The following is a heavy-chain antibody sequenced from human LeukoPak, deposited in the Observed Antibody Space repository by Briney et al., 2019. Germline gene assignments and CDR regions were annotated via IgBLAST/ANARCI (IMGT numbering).Heavy chain of an antibody. V-gene: IGHV1-8*03. CDR3: ARGRRMKCSGRTEMYYYYYYMDV. D-gene: IGHD3-10*02. CDR1: GYTFTSYD. J-gene: IGHJ6*03. Sequence: ASVKVSCKASGYTFTSYDINWVRQATGQGLEWMGWMNPNSGNTGYAQKFQGRVTITRNTSISTAYMELSSLRSEDTAVYYCARGRRMKCSGRTEMYYYYYYMDVWGKGTTVTVSS. CDR2: MNPNSGNT.